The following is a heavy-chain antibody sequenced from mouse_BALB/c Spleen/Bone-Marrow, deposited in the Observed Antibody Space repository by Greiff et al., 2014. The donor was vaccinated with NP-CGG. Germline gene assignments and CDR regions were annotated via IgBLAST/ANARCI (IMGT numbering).Heavy chain of an antibody. CDR2: INPYNGDT. D-gene: IGHD2-1*01. Sequence: EVQLQQSGPELVKPGASVKISCKASGYSFTDYFMNWVKQSHGKSLEWIGRINPYNGDTFYNQKFKGKATLTVDKSSSTAHMELLSLTSEDSAVYYCGSYGNPFWGQGTLVTVSA. CDR1: GYSFTDYF. V-gene: IGHV1-37*01. J-gene: IGHJ3*01. CDR3: GSYGNPF.